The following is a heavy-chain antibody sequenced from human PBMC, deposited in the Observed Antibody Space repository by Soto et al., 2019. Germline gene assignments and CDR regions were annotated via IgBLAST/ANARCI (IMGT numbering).Heavy chain of an antibody. D-gene: IGHD3-22*01. V-gene: IGHV3-23*01. Sequence: GWALGLSCAYSVFTFISYAVSWVRQAPGKGPEWVSSISGSGSTIYYADSVKGRFTISRDNSKNTLYLQMSSLRAEDKDVYYCAKVFYYYDSSGYYYFDYWGQGTLVTVSS. J-gene: IGHJ4*02. CDR1: VFTFISYA. CDR3: AKVFYYYDSSGYYYFDY. CDR2: ISGSGSTI.